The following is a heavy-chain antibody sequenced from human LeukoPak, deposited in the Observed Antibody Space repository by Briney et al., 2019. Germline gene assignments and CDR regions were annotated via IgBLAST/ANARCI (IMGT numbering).Heavy chain of an antibody. CDR2: IYFSGGT. D-gene: IGHD3-10*01. CDR3: ARQTGSGLFSLP. J-gene: IGHJ4*02. V-gene: IGHV4-39*01. CDR1: GDSLSSSNCY. Sequence: SDTLSLTCTVSGDSLSSSNCYWGWIRQPPGKGLEWVGSIYFSGGTYYNAPLKSRVTISVDTSKNQFSLKLRSVTAPDTAVYYCARQTGSGLFSLPGGQGTLVTVSS.